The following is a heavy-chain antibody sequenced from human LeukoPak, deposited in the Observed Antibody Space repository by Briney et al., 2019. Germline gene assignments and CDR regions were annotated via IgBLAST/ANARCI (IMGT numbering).Heavy chain of an antibody. CDR3: ARGRYGSRSYYEGY. Sequence: GGSLRLSCAASGFTFSSYWMHWVRQAPGKGLVWVSRINTDGSSTSYADSVKGRFTISRDNAKNTLYLQMNSLRAEDTAVYYCARGRYGSRSYYEGYWGQGTLVTVSS. CDR1: GFTFSSYW. J-gene: IGHJ4*02. CDR2: INTDGSST. V-gene: IGHV3-74*01. D-gene: IGHD3-10*01.